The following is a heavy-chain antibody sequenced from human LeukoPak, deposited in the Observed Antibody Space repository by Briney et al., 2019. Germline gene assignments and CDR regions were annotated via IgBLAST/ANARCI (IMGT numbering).Heavy chain of an antibody. V-gene: IGHV4-31*03. CDR2: IYYSGST. CDR3: ARVRHRHDCWSGQLDDAFDI. CDR1: GGSISSDGSY. D-gene: IGHD3-3*01. J-gene: IGHJ3*02. Sequence: SETLSLTCTVSGGSISSDGSYWSWIRQPPGKGLEWLGCIYYSGSTYYNPSLKGRVTISVDTSKNQYSLKLSSVTAADTAVYYCARVRHRHDCWSGQLDDAFDIWGEGTMVTVSS.